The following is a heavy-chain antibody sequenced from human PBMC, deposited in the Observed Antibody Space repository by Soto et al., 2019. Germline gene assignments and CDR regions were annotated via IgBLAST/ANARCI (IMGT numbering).Heavy chain of an antibody. V-gene: IGHV1-69*04. CDR2: IIPILGIA. Sequence: GASVKVSCKASGGTFSSYTISWVRQAPGQGLEWMGRIIPILGIANYAQKFQGRVTITADKSTSTAYMELSSLRSEDTAVYYCARDPNEVVPAAMTMWFDPWGQGTLVTVSS. CDR1: GGTFSSYT. J-gene: IGHJ5*02. D-gene: IGHD2-2*01. CDR3: ARDPNEVVPAAMTMWFDP.